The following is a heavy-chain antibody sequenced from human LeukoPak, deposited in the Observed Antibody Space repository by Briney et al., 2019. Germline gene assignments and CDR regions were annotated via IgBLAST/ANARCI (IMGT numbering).Heavy chain of an antibody. CDR1: GYTFTSYG. Sequence: ASVKVSCKASGYTFTSYGISWVRQAPGQGLEWMGWISAYNGNTNYAQKLQGRVTMTTDTSTSTAYMELRSLRSDDTAVYYCARDRKGYCSSSSCYIGAFDIWGQGTMVTVSS. J-gene: IGHJ3*02. V-gene: IGHV1-18*01. D-gene: IGHD2-2*02. CDR3: ARDRKGYCSSSSCYIGAFDI. CDR2: ISAYNGNT.